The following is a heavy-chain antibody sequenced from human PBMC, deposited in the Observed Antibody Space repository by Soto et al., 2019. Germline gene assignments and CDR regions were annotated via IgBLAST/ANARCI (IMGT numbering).Heavy chain of an antibody. D-gene: IGHD4-17*01. J-gene: IGHJ4*02. V-gene: IGHV3-30*18. CDR2: ISYDGSNK. CDR3: AKDTILRACRLRSYYFDY. CDR1: GCTFSSYG. Sequence: GSLRLSCSASGCTFSSYGMHWVRQAPGKGLEWVAVISYDGSNKYYADPVKGRFTISRDNSKNTLYLQMNSLRAEDTAVYYCAKDTILRACRLRSYYFDYWGQGTLVTVSS.